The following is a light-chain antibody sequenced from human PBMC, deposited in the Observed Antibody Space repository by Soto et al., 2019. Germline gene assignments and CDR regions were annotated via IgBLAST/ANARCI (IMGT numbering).Light chain of an antibody. J-gene: IGLJ3*02. CDR3: LLYYGGAHWV. CDR1: TGPVTSGHY. CDR2: ETS. Sequence: QAVVTQEPSLTVSPGGTVTLTCASNTGPVTSGHYTNWFQQKPGQAPRTLIYETSNKHSWTPARFSGSLLGGKAALTLSGVQPEDEAEYYCLLYYGGAHWVFGGGTKLTVL. V-gene: IGLV7-43*01.